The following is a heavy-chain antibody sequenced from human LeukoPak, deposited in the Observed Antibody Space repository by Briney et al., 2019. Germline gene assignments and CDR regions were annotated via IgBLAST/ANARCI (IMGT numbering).Heavy chain of an antibody. CDR3: ARDLGQYYDTSDNWFDP. Sequence: GGSLRLSCAASGFTFDDYGMSWVRQAPGKGLVWVSRINSDGINTSYADSVKGRFTISRDNAKNTLNLQMNSLRAEDTAVYYCARDLGQYYDTSDNWFDPWGQGTLVTVSS. CDR1: GFTFDDYG. D-gene: IGHD3-22*01. CDR2: INSDGINT. V-gene: IGHV3-74*01. J-gene: IGHJ5*02.